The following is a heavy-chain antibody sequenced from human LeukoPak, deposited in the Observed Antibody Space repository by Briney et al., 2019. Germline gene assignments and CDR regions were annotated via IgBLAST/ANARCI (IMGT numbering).Heavy chain of an antibody. D-gene: IGHD2-15*01. Sequence: GASVKVSCKASGYTFTSYGISWVRQVPGQGLEWMGWISGYNGNTNYAQKLQGRVTMTTDTSTSTVYMELRSLRSDDSAVYYCAREVGVVVLVAAHPDYYYYGMDVWGQGTTVTVSS. CDR3: AREVGVVVLVAAHPDYYYYGMDV. CDR2: ISGYNGNT. CDR1: GYTFTSYG. V-gene: IGHV1-18*01. J-gene: IGHJ6*02.